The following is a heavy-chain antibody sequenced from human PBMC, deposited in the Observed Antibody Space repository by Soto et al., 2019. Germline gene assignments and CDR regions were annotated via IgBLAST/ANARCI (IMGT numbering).Heavy chain of an antibody. CDR2: IFPRDSDT. CDR1: GYTFTNYW. J-gene: IGHJ4*02. D-gene: IGHD4-4*01. Sequence: EVKLEQSGAEVKKPGEALKISCQTSGYTFTNYWIGWVRHMPGRGLEWMGLIFPRDSDTRYNSSFEGQVTISSDRSIATAYLQWTSLKASDTAIYFCARLGSLLQPIDYWGQGTPGHRLL. CDR3: ARLGSLLQPIDY. V-gene: IGHV5-51*01.